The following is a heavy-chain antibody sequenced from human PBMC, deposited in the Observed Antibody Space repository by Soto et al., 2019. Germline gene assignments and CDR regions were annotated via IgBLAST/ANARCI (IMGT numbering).Heavy chain of an antibody. Sequence: GASVKVSCKASGGTFSSYTISWVRQAPGQGLEWMGRIIPILGIANYAQKFQGRVTITADKSTSTAYMELSSLRSEDTAVYYCAFGYCSGGSCYFVYWGQGTLVTVSS. CDR2: IIPILGIA. J-gene: IGHJ4*02. V-gene: IGHV1-69*02. CDR3: AFGYCSGGSCYFVY. D-gene: IGHD2-15*01. CDR1: GGTFSSYT.